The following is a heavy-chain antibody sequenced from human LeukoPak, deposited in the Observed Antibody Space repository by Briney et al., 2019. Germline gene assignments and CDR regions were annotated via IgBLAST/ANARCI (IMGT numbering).Heavy chain of an antibody. J-gene: IGHJ4*02. D-gene: IGHD3-22*01. CDR1: GGSISSYY. V-gene: IGHV4-59*08. Sequence: SETLSLTCTVSGGSISSYYWSWIRQPPGKGLEWIGYIYYSGSTKYNPSLKSRVTISVDTSKRQFSLKLSSVTAADTAVYYCAREDYYDSSGYYPDCWGQGTLVTVSS. CDR2: IYYSGST. CDR3: AREDYYDSSGYYPDC.